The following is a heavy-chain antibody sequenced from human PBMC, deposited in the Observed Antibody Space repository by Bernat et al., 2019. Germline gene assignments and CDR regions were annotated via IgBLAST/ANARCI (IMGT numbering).Heavy chain of an antibody. J-gene: IGHJ4*02. V-gene: IGHV3-30*03. Sequence: QVQLVESGGGVVQPGRSLRLSCAASGFTFSSYGMHWVRQAPGKGLEWVAVIPYDGGNKYYADSVKDRFTISRDNSKNILYLQMNSLRIEDTAVYYCARERDSSNWYGGGFGYWGQGTLVTVSS. CDR1: GFTFSSYG. D-gene: IGHD6-13*01. CDR3: ARERDSSNWYGGGFGY. CDR2: IPYDGGNK.